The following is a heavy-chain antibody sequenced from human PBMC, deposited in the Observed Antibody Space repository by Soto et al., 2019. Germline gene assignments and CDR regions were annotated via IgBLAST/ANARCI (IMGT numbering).Heavy chain of an antibody. J-gene: IGHJ4*02. CDR2: IYWDDDK. V-gene: IGHV2-5*02. CDR1: GFSLSTSGVG. D-gene: IGHD2-21*01. CDR3: AHREAQVSSHPFDY. Sequence: QITLKESGPTLVKPTQTLTLTCTFSGFSLSTSGVGVGWIRQPPGKALEWLAIIYWDDDKRYSPSLKSRLTFTMHTYKNQVVLTKTNMDPVDKATCYCAHREAQVSSHPFDYWGQGTLVTDSS.